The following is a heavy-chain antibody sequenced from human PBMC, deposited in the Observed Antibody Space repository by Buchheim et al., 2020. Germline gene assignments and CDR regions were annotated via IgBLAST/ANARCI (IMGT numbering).Heavy chain of an antibody. CDR3: ARNSLGAGTNTYFES. J-gene: IGHJ4*02. Sequence: QVHLQESGPGLVKPSGTLSLTCAVSGGPIISSNWWSWVRQPPGKGLEWIGEVYHSWTNNYNSSLESRATISVDTSKKHFFLELNSVTAADTAIYYCARNSLGAGTNTYFESWGQGTL. D-gene: IGHD1-7*01. CDR2: VYHSWTN. CDR1: GGPIISSNW. V-gene: IGHV4-4*02.